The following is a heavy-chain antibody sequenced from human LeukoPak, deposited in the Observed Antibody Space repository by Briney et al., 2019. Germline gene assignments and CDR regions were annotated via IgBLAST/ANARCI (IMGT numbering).Heavy chain of an antibody. V-gene: IGHV3-21*06. CDR3: AKVLYYYDSSLSYYFDY. CDR2: ISSSSTYI. D-gene: IGHD3-22*01. J-gene: IGHJ4*02. CDR1: GFTFSSYS. Sequence: PGGSLRLSCAASGFTFSSYSMNWVRQAPGKGLEWVSSISSSSTYINYADSVEGRVTISRDNFKNSVYLQMNSLRAEDTAVYYCAKVLYYYDSSLSYYFDYWGQGTLVTVSS.